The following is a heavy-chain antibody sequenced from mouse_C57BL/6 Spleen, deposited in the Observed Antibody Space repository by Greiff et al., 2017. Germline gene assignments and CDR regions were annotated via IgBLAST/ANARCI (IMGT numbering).Heavy chain of an antibody. D-gene: IGHD4-1*01. CDR3: ARYGPGNYFDY. Sequence: EVMLVESGGGLVQPGGSLSLSCAASGFTFTDYYMSWVRQPPGQALEWLGFIRNKANGYTTEYSASVKGRFTISRDNSQSILYLQMNGLRAEDSATYYCARYGPGNYFDYWGQGTTLTVSS. V-gene: IGHV7-3*01. CDR2: IRNKANGYTT. CDR1: GFTFTDYY. J-gene: IGHJ2*01.